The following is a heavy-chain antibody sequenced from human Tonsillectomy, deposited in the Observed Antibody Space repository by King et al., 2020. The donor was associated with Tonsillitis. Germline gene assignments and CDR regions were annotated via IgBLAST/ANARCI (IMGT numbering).Heavy chain of an antibody. CDR3: ASYNWNYSAFDY. CDR2: IYHSGST. J-gene: IGHJ4*02. Sequence: QLQESGSGLVKPSQTLSLTCAVSGGSISSGGYSWSWTRQPQGKGLEWIGYIYHSGSTYYNPSLKSRVTISVDRSKNQFSLTLSSVTAADTAVYYCASYNWNYSAFDYWGQGTLVTVSS. CDR1: GGSISSGGYS. V-gene: IGHV4-30-2*01. D-gene: IGHD1-7*01.